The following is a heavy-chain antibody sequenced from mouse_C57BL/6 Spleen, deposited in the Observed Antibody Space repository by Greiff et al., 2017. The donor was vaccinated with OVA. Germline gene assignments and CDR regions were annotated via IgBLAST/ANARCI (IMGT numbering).Heavy chain of an antibody. V-gene: IGHV8-12*01. J-gene: IGHJ1*03. CDR2: IYWDDDK. CDR3: ALGDYDGDWYFDV. D-gene: IGHD2-4*01. Sequence: TLKVCGPGILQSSQTLSLTCSFSGFSLSTSGMGVSWIRQPSGKGLEWLAHIYWDDDKRYNPSLKSRLTISKDTSRNQVFLKITSVDTADTATYYCALGDYDGDWYFDVWGTGTTVTVSS. CDR1: GFSLSTSGMG.